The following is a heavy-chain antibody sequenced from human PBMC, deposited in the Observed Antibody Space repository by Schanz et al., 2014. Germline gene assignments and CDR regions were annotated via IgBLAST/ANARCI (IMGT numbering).Heavy chain of an antibody. V-gene: IGHV3-66*01. CDR1: GFTFSSYS. CDR3: ARGGPAYYFDD. J-gene: IGHJ4*02. Sequence: EVQLVESGGGLVQPGGSLRLSCTASGFTFSSYSMNWVRQAPGKGLEWVSFIYIGGNTYYADSVKGRFTISRDNSKNTVYIQMNSLRAEDTAVYYCARGGPAYYFDDWGQGTLVTVSS. CDR2: IYIGGNT.